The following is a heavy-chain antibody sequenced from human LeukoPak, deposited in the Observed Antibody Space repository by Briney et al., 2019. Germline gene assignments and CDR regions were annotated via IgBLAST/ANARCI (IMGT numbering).Heavy chain of an antibody. V-gene: IGHV4-59*08. Sequence: PSETLSLTCSVSGGSISSYYWSWIRQSPGKGLEWIGYIYYSGSTNYNPSLKSRVTISVDTSKNQFSLKLSSVTAADTAVYYCARAFDSSGYYGPHFDYWGQGTLVTVSS. J-gene: IGHJ4*02. CDR1: GGSISSYY. CDR2: IYYSGST. D-gene: IGHD3-22*01. CDR3: ARAFDSSGYYGPHFDY.